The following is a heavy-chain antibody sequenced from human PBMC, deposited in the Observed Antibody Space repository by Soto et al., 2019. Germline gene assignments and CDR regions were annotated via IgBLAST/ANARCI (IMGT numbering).Heavy chain of an antibody. V-gene: IGHV5-51*01. CDR3: AASIFYYGMDV. CDR1: GYTFTNYW. Sequence: PGESLKISCKGSGYTFTNYWIVWVRQMPGKGLXWMGXIXPXDXXXKXXXXFQGQVTISADKSITTTYLQWSSLKASDTAIYYCAASIFYYGMDVWGQGTTVTVSS. CDR2: IXPXDXXX. J-gene: IGHJ6*02.